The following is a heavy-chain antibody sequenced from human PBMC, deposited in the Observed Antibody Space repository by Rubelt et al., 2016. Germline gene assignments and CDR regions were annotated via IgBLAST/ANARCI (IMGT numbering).Heavy chain of an antibody. J-gene: IGHJ3*01. CDR3: ATYSHWGRGTGFEW. Sequence: RGLEWVAHIKQDVGLKFYVDSVKGRFTISRDNAKNSLYLQMNSLRAEDTAVYYCATYSHWGRGTGFEWWGQGTMVTVSS. D-gene: IGHD3/OR15-3a*01. V-gene: IGHV3-7*01. CDR2: IKQDVGLK.